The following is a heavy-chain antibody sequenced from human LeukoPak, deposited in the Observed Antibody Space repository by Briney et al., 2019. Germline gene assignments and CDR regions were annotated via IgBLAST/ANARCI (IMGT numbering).Heavy chain of an antibody. CDR2: IYHSGST. CDR3: ARVIDSSGYYFDY. J-gene: IGHJ4*02. Sequence: TSETLSLTCAVSGGSISSGGYSWSWIRQPPGKGLEWIGYIYHSGSTYYNPSLKSRVTISVDRSKNQFSLKLSSVTAADTAVYYCARVIDSSGYYFDYWGQGTLVTVSS. V-gene: IGHV4-30-2*01. D-gene: IGHD3-22*01. CDR1: GGSISSGGYS.